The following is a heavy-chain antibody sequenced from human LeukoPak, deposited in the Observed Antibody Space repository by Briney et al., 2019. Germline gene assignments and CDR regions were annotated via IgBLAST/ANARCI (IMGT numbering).Heavy chain of an antibody. V-gene: IGHV1-46*01. CDR2: INPSGGST. CDR3: ATFPPYCTNGVCSHDY. Sequence: GASVKVSCKASGYTFTGYYMHWVRQAPGQGLEWMGIINPSGGSTSYAQKFQGRVTMTRDMSTSTVYMELSSLRSEDTAVYYCATFPPYCTNGVCSHDYWGQGTLVTVSS. CDR1: GYTFTGYY. J-gene: IGHJ4*02. D-gene: IGHD2-8*01.